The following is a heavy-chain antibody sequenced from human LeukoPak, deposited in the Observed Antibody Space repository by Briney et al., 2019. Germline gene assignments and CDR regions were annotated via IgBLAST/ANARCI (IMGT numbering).Heavy chain of an antibody. D-gene: IGHD6-19*01. Sequence: GRSLRLSCAASGFTFSSYGMHWVRQAPGKGLEWVAVISYDGSNKYYADSVKGRFTISRDNSKNTLYLQMNSLRAEDTAVYYCATPWTTSSGWYDCPDYWGQGTLVTVSS. CDR1: GFTFSSYG. CDR3: ATPWTTSSGWYDCPDY. V-gene: IGHV3-30*19. CDR2: ISYDGSNK. J-gene: IGHJ4*02.